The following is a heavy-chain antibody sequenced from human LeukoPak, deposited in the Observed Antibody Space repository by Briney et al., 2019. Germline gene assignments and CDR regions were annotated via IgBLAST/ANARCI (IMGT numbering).Heavy chain of an antibody. CDR3: ARGEYYDFWSGLISSVVVSSYYFDY. CDR1: GFTFSSYS. Sequence: GGSLRLSCAASGFTFSSYSMNWVRQAPGKGLEWVSSISSSSYIYYADSVKGRFTISRDNAKNSLYLQMNSLRAEDTAVYYCARGEYYDFWSGLISSVVVSSYYFDYWGQGTLVTVSS. CDR2: ISSSSYI. J-gene: IGHJ4*02. V-gene: IGHV3-21*01. D-gene: IGHD3-3*01.